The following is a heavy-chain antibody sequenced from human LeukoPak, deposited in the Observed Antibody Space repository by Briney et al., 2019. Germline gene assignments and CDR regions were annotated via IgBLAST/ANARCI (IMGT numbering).Heavy chain of an antibody. D-gene: IGHD3-3*01. J-gene: IGHJ4*02. CDR3: AKVRVYYDFWSGLDY. V-gene: IGHV3-30*18. CDR2: ISSDGNNR. Sequence: GGSLRLSCAASGYTLSTYRMHWVRQAPGKGLEWVAGISSDGNNRYYVDSVKGRFTISRDNSKNTLYLQMNSLRAEDTAVYYCAKVRVYYDFWSGLDYWGQGTQITVSS. CDR1: GYTLSTYR.